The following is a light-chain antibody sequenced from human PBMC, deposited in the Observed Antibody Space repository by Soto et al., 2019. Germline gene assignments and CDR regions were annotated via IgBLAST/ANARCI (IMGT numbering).Light chain of an antibody. Sequence: QSVLTQPASVSGSPGQSLTISCTGTSSDVGGYDSVSWYQHHPGKAPRLMIYDVSNRPSGISNPFSASKSGNTASLTISGLQAEDEANYYCSSYTSSSSVLFGGGTKLTVL. CDR2: DVS. CDR3: SSYTSSSSVL. J-gene: IGLJ2*01. CDR1: SSDVGGYDS. V-gene: IGLV2-14*03.